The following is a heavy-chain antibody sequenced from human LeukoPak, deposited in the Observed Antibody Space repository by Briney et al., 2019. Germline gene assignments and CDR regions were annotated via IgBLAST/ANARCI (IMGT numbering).Heavy chain of an antibody. CDR3: ASSAGGYDRYYFDY. D-gene: IGHD5-12*01. Sequence: PSETLSLTCAVSGGSISSSNWWSWVRQPPGKGLEWIGEIYHSGSTNYNPSLKSRVTISVDNSKNQFSLKLSSVTAAETAVYYCASSAGGYDRYYFDYWGQGTLVTVSS. V-gene: IGHV4-4*02. CDR1: GGSISSSNW. CDR2: IYHSGST. J-gene: IGHJ4*02.